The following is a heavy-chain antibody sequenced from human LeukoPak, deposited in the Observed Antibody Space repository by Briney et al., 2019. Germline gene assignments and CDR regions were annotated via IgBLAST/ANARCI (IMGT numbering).Heavy chain of an antibody. CDR3: ARIRSIPYSSSWYIDY. Sequence: SGPTLVNPTQTLTLTCTFSGFSLSTSGICVSWIRQPPGKALEWLARIDWDDDKYYSTSLKTRLTISKDTSKNQVVLTMTNMDPVDTATYYCARIRSIPYSSSWYIDYWGQGTLVTVSS. CDR2: IDWDDDK. V-gene: IGHV2-70*11. CDR1: GFSLSTSGIC. J-gene: IGHJ4*02. D-gene: IGHD6-13*01.